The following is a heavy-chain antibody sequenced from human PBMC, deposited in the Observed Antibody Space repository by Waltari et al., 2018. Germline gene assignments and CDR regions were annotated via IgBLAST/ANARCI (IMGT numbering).Heavy chain of an antibody. CDR3: ARFYSGSHTFDP. CDR2: LNPNNGDT. J-gene: IGHJ5*02. CDR1: GYPFIGYY. V-gene: IGHV1-2*02. Sequence: QLVQSGAEVKKPGASVKVSCKASGYPFIGYYMHWVRQAPGQGLEWMGWLNPNNGDTRYAQKFQGRLTMTRDTSITTVYMELSGLRNDDTAFYYCARFYSGSHTFDPWGQGTRVTVSS. D-gene: IGHD1-26*01.